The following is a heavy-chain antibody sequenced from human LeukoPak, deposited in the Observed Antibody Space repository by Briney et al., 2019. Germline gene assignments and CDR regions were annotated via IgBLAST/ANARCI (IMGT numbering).Heavy chain of an antibody. J-gene: IGHJ1*01. CDR1: GFTFSSYA. Sequence: PGRSLRLSCAASGFTFSSYAMHWVRQAPGKGLEWVAVISYDGSNKYYADSVKGRFTISRDNSKNTLYLQMNSLRAEDTAVYYCARGPPGDGYCSSTSCYTGYFQHWGQGTLVTVSS. CDR3: ARGPPGDGYCSSTSCYTGYFQH. D-gene: IGHD2-2*02. V-gene: IGHV3-30-3*01. CDR2: ISYDGSNK.